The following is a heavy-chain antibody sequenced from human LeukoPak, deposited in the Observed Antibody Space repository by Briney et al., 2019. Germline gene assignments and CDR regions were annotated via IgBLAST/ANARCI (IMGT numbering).Heavy chain of an antibody. CDR2: INPSGGSK. D-gene: IGHD2-2*01. Sequence: ASVKVSCKASGYTFTSYYMHWVRQAPGQGLEWMGIINPSGGSKSYAQKFQGRVTMTRDTSTSTVYMELSSLRSEDTAVYYCARGSHIVVVPAAKSLDYWGQGTLVTVSS. CDR1: GYTFTSYY. CDR3: ARGSHIVVVPAAKSLDY. V-gene: IGHV1-46*03. J-gene: IGHJ4*02.